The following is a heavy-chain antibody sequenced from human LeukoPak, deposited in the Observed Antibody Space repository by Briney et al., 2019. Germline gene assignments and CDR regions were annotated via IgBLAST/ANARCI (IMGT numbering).Heavy chain of an antibody. J-gene: IGHJ4*02. CDR1: GGSFSGYY. V-gene: IGHV4-34*01. Sequence: SETLSLTCAVYGGSFSGYYWSWIRQPPGKGLEWIGEINHSGSTNYNPSLKSRVTISVDTSKNQFSLKLSSVTAADTAVYYCARLLGSAYPTDYWGQGTLVTVSS. CDR2: INHSGST. CDR3: ARLLGSAYPTDY. D-gene: IGHD3-3*01.